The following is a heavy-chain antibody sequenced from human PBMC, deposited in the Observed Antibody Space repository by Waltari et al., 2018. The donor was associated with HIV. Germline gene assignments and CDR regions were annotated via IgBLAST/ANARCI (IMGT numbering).Heavy chain of an antibody. J-gene: IGHJ6*02. CDR2: IYHSGFT. V-gene: IGHV4-4*02. CDR1: GSSLRSSTW. CDR3: ARAPYCSGGSCYSDYYYGMDV. Sequence: QVQLQESGPGQVKHSGTLSLTCAVSGSSLRSSTWRSWVRQPPGKGMEWIGAIYHSGFTNINPSRKIRFPISVDKPKNHFSLRLSSVTAADTAVYYCARAPYCSGGSCYSDYYYGMDVWGQGTTVTVSS. D-gene: IGHD2-15*01.